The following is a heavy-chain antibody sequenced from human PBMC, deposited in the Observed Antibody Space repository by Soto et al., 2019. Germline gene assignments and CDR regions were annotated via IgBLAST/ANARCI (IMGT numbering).Heavy chain of an antibody. D-gene: IGHD3-3*01. CDR1: GFTFSSYA. Sequence: GGSLRLSCAASGFTFSSYAMHWVRQAPGKGLEWVAVISYDGSNKYYADSVKGRFTISRDNSKNTLYLQMNSLRAEDTAVYYCARGHTFLEWLLAYWGQGTLVTVSS. CDR2: ISYDGSNK. J-gene: IGHJ4*02. CDR3: ARGHTFLEWLLAY. V-gene: IGHV3-30-3*01.